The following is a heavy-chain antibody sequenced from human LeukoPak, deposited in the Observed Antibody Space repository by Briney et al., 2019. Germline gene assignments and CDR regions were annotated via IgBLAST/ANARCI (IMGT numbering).Heavy chain of an antibody. CDR1: GGTFSSYT. V-gene: IGHV1-69*06. CDR3: ARTAVVTAEHAFDI. Sequence: SVKVSCKASGGTFSSYTISWVRQAPGQGLEWMGGIIPIFGTTNYAQKFQGGVTITADKSTSTAYMELSSLRSEDTAMYYCARTAVVTAEHAFDIWGQGTMVTVSS. J-gene: IGHJ3*02. CDR2: IIPIFGTT. D-gene: IGHD2-21*02.